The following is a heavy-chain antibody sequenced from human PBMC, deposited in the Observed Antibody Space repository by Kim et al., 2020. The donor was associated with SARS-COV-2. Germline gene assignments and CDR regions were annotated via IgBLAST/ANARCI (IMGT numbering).Heavy chain of an antibody. J-gene: IGHJ3*02. CDR2: ISWNSGSI. CDR1: GFTFDDYA. CDR3: AKDIFLGYSGSYHDAFD. V-gene: IGHV3-9*01. Sequence: GGSLRLSCAASGFTFDDYAMHWVRQAPGKGLEWVSGISWNSGSIGYADSVKGRFTISRDNAKNSLYLQMNSLRAEDTALYYCAKDIFLGYSGSYHDAFD. D-gene: IGHD1-26*01.